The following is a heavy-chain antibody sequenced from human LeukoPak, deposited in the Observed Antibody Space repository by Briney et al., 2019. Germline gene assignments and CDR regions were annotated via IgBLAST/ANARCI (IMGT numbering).Heavy chain of an antibody. Sequence: SVKVPCKASGGTFSSYAISWVRQAPGQGLEWMGGIIPIFGTANYAQKFQGRVTITADESTSTAYMELSSLRSEDTAVYYCATPKGGGFGVVIIGGFDYWGQGTLVTVSS. CDR2: IIPIFGTA. J-gene: IGHJ4*02. V-gene: IGHV1-69*13. CDR3: ATPKGGGFGVVIIGGFDY. D-gene: IGHD3-3*01. CDR1: GGTFSSYA.